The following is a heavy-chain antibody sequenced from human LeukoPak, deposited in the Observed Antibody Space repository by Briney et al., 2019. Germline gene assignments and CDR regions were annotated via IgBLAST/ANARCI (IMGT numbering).Heavy chain of an antibody. CDR3: ARVSRIAAAGTDWFDP. CDR1: GGSISSGGYS. CDR2: IYYSGST. Sequence: SETLSLTCTVSGGSISSGGYSWSWLRQHPGKGLEWIGYIYYSGSTYYNPSLKSRVTISVDTSKNQFSLKLSSVTAADTAVYYCARVSRIAAAGTDWFDPWGQGTLVTVSS. V-gene: IGHV4-31*03. D-gene: IGHD6-13*01. J-gene: IGHJ5*02.